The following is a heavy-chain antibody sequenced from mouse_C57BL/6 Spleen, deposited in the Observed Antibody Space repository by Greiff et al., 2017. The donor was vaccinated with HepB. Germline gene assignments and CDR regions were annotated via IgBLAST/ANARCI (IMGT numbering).Heavy chain of an antibody. V-gene: IGHV2-2*01. CDR2: IWSGGST. CDR1: GFSLTSYG. D-gene: IGHD1-1*01. J-gene: IGHJ4*01. CDR3: ARRRNYYGSSYAMDY. Sequence: VQLVESGPGLVQPSQSLSITCTVSGFSLTSYGVHWVRQSPGKGLEWLGVIWSGGSTDYNAAFISRLSISKDNSKSQVFFKMNSLQADDTAIYYCARRRNYYGSSYAMDYWGQGTSVTVSS.